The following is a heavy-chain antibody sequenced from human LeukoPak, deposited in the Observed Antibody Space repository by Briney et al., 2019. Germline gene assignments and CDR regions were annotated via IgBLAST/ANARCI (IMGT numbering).Heavy chain of an antibody. D-gene: IGHD2-15*01. Sequence: SETLSLTCTVSGGSISSYYWSWIRQPPGKGLEFIGYIYYSGSTNYKPSLKSRVTISEDTSKNQFSLKLSSVTAADTAVYYCADVVVVAATPGYFQHWGQGTLVTVSS. CDR3: ADVVVVAATPGYFQH. V-gene: IGHV4-59*01. J-gene: IGHJ1*01. CDR1: GGSISSYY. CDR2: IYYSGST.